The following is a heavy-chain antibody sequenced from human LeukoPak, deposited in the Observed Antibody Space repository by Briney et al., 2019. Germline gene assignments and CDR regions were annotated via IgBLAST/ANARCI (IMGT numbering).Heavy chain of an antibody. J-gene: IGHJ4*02. CDR3: ARGPNYGGNSKDFDY. D-gene: IGHD4-23*01. CDR2: IYYTGGT. V-gene: IGHV4-59*12. Sequence: SETLTLTCTVSGGSISPFYWNWIRQPPGKGLEWIGYIYYTGGTSYSPSLKSRVTISVDSSKNQFSLKLSSVTAADTAVYYCARGPNYGGNSKDFDYWGQGTLVTVSS. CDR1: GGSISPFY.